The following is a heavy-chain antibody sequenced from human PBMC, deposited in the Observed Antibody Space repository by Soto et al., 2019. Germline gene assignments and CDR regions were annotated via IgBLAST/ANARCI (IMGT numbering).Heavy chain of an antibody. J-gene: IGHJ5*02. D-gene: IGHD3-16*01. CDR2: ITSSGGNS. V-gene: IGHV3-11*01. CDR1: GFSFKDYY. Sequence: GGSLRLSCAASGFSFKDYYMTWMRQTPEKGLECISTITSSGGNSYYAASVKGRVTISRDNANNSLYLQMSGLRAQDTALYYCPRAMYTNYVNYFELWGQGTMVTFSS. CDR3: PRAMYTNYVNYFEL.